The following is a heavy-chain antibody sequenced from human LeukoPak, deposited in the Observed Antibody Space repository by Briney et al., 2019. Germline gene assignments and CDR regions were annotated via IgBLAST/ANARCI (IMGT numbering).Heavy chain of an antibody. CDR1: GFTFDDYG. J-gene: IGHJ6*03. CDR3: ARATSYNYMDV. Sequence: GGSLRLSCAASGFTFDDYGMSWVRQAPGEGLEWVSGINWNGGSIGYADSVRGRFTISRDNAKNSLYLQMNSLRAEDTALYFCARATSYNYMDVWARGTTVTVSS. V-gene: IGHV3-20*04. CDR2: INWNGGSI.